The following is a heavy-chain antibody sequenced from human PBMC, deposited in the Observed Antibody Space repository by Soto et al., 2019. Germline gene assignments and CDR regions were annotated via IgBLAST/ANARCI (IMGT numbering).Heavy chain of an antibody. D-gene: IGHD1-7*01. CDR1: GYTFTSYG. J-gene: IGHJ4*02. V-gene: IGHV1-18*01. Sequence: ASVKVSCKASGYTFTSYGISWVRQAPGQGLEWMGWISAYNGNTNYAQKLQGRVTMTTDTSTSTAYMELRSLRSDDTAVYYCARVVLPLWTYNWNYVGYFDYWGQGTLVTVSS. CDR2: ISAYNGNT. CDR3: ARVVLPLWTYNWNYVGYFDY.